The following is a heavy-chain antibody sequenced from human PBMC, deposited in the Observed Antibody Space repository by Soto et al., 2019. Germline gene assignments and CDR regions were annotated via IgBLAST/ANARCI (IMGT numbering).Heavy chain of an antibody. D-gene: IGHD4-17*01. J-gene: IGHJ4*02. CDR3: ARTTLSTVVTPRHFDY. CDR2: MNPNSGDT. V-gene: IGHV1-8*01. CDR1: GYTFTSYD. Sequence: QVQLVQSGAEVKKPGASVKVSCKASGYTFTSYDINWVRQATGQGLEWMGWMNPNSGDTGYAQKSQGRVTMTXXTXIXXAYMELSSLRSEDTAVYYCARTTLSTVVTPRHFDYWGQGTLVTVSS.